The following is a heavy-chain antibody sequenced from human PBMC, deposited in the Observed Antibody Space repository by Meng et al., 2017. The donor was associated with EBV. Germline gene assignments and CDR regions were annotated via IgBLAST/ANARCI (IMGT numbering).Heavy chain of an antibody. V-gene: IGHV1-18*01. CDR2: ISDYNGNT. CDR1: GYTFTSYG. D-gene: IGHD5-12*01. CDR3: ARETSGYDFNWFDP. Sequence: PGGPVNVSSQASGYTFTSYGIRWVRQAPGQGLEWMGWISDYNGNTNYAQKLQGRVTMTTDTSTSTAYMELRSLRSDDTAVYYCARETSGYDFNWFDPWGQGTLVTVSS. J-gene: IGHJ5*02.